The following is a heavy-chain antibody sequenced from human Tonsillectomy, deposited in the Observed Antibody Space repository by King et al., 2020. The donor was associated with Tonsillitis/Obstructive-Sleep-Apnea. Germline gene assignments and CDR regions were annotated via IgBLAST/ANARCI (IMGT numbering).Heavy chain of an antibody. CDR1: GGSISSSSYY. CDR3: ARPDTPMVTFDF. J-gene: IGHJ4*02. D-gene: IGHD5-18*01. CDR2: IYYSGST. Sequence: QLQESGPGLVKPSETLSLTCTVSGGSISSSSYYWGWFRQPPGKGLEWIGSIYYSGSTYYNPSLKSRVTISVDTSKNQFSLKLSSVTAADTAVYYCARPDTPMVTFDFWGQGTLVTVSS. V-gene: IGHV4-39*01.